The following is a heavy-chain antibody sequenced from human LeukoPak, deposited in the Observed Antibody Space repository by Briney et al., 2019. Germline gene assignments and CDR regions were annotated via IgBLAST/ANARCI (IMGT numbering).Heavy chain of an antibody. D-gene: IGHD3-22*01. CDR2: INPSGGST. Sequence: ASVKVFCKASGYTFTSYYMHWVRQAPGQGLEWMGIINPSGGSTSYAQKFQGRVTMTRDTSTSTVYMELSSLRSEDTAVYYCARVYRPIDYYDSSGYYTAGLDYWGQGTLVTVSS. J-gene: IGHJ4*02. CDR3: ARVYRPIDYYDSSGYYTAGLDY. V-gene: IGHV1-46*01. CDR1: GYTFTSYY.